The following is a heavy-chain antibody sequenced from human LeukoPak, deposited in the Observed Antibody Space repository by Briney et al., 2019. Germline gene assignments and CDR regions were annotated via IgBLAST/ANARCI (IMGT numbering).Heavy chain of an antibody. Sequence: ASVKVSCKASGYTFTGYYMHWVRQAPGQGLEWMGRINPNSGGTNYAQKFQGRVTMTRATSISTAYMELSRLRSDATAVYYCARPQGSSPGGWFDPWGQGTLVTVSS. V-gene: IGHV1-2*06. CDR2: INPNSGGT. CDR1: GYTFTGYY. J-gene: IGHJ5*02. CDR3: ARPQGSSPGGWFDP. D-gene: IGHD6-13*01.